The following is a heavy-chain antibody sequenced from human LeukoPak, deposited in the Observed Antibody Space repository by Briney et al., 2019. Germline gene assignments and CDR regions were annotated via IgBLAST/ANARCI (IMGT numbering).Heavy chain of an antibody. V-gene: IGHV3-21*04. Sequence: PGGSLRLSCAASRFTFSSYSMNWVRQAPGKGLEWVSSISSSSSYIYYADSVKGRFTISRDNAKNSLYLQMNSLRAEDTALYYCAKDRGSDPGFGEFPFDYWGQGTLVTVSS. CDR2: ISSSSSYI. J-gene: IGHJ4*02. CDR3: AKDRGSDPGFGEFPFDY. D-gene: IGHD3-10*01. CDR1: RFTFSSYS.